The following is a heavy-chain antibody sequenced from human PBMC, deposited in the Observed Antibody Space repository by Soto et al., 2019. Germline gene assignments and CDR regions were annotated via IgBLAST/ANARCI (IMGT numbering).Heavy chain of an antibody. Sequence: VQLVESGGGLVQPGGSLRLSWAASGFTVSSNSMSWVRQAPGKGLEWVSVIYSGGNTYYADSVKGRFTISRHNSKNTLYLQMNSLRAEDTAVYYCARVETAPGIWGAFDIWGQGTMVTVSS. CDR2: IYSGGNT. V-gene: IGHV3-53*04. J-gene: IGHJ3*02. D-gene: IGHD2-15*01. CDR1: GFTVSSNS. CDR3: ARVETAPGIWGAFDI.